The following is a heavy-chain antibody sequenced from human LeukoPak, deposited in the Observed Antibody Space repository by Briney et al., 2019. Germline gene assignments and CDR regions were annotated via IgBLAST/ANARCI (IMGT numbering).Heavy chain of an antibody. CDR3: AKTTAVATPPLYFQN. Sequence: PGGSLRLSCAASGFTFSSYAMSWVRQAPGKGLEWVSAISGSGRSIYYADSAKGRFTISRDSSKNTLSLQMNSLRAEDTAVYYCAKTTAVATPPLYFQNWGQGTLVTVSS. J-gene: IGHJ1*01. CDR1: GFTFSSYA. V-gene: IGHV3-23*01. CDR2: ISGSGRSI. D-gene: IGHD4-23*01.